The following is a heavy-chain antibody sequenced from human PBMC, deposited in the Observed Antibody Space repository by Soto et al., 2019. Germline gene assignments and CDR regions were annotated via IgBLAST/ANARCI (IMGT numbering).Heavy chain of an antibody. CDR3: ARDAYSSGWSEGGSYNWFDP. CDR1: GGSISSYY. D-gene: IGHD6-19*01. V-gene: IGHV4-59*01. J-gene: IGHJ5*02. CDR2: IYYSGST. Sequence: ASETLSLTCTVSGGSISSYYWSWIRQPPGKGLEWIGYIYYSGSTNYNPSLKSRVTISVDTSKNQFSLKLSSVTAADTAVYYCARDAYSSGWSEGGSYNWFDPWGQGTLVTVSS.